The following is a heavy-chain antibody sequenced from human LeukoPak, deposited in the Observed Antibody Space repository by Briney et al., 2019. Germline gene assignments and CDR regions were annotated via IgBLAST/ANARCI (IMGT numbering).Heavy chain of an antibody. CDR1: GFTFSDYY. J-gene: IGHJ6*03. Sequence: GGSLRLSCAASGFTFSDYYMSWIRQAPGKGLEWVSYISSSGSTIYYADSVKGRFTISRDNAKNSLYLQMNSLRAEDTAVYYCASLAPRGRDTAMVTGGGFYYYYYMDVWGKGTTVTVSS. V-gene: IGHV3-11*01. D-gene: IGHD5-18*01. CDR3: ASLAPRGRDTAMVTGGGFYYYYYMDV. CDR2: ISSSGSTI.